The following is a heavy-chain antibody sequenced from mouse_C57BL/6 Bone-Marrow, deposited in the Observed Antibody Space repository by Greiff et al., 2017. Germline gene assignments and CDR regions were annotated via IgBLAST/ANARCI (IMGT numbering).Heavy chain of an antibody. Sequence: QVQLRQPGAELVKPGASVKLSCKASGYTFTSYWMHWVKQRPGRGLEWIGRIDPTSGGTKYNEKFKSKATLTVDQPSSTAYMQLSSLTSEDSAVYYCARSKLRRAMDYWGQGTSVTVSS. CDR2: IDPTSGGT. V-gene: IGHV1-72*01. CDR1: GYTFTSYW. D-gene: IGHD1-2*01. CDR3: ARSKLRRAMDY. J-gene: IGHJ4*01.